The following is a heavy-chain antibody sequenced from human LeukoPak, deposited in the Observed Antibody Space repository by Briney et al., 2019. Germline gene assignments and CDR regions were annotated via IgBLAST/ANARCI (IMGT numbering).Heavy chain of an antibody. D-gene: IGHD3-10*02. CDR1: GFTFSSYE. CDR2: ISSSGSTI. J-gene: IGHJ6*04. CDR3: AELGITMIGGV. V-gene: IGHV3-48*03. Sequence: GGSLRLSCAASGFTFSSYEMHWVRQAPGKGLEWVSYISSSGSTIYCADSVKGRFTISRDNAKNSLYLQMNSLRAEDTAVYYCAELGITMIGGVWGKGTTVTISS.